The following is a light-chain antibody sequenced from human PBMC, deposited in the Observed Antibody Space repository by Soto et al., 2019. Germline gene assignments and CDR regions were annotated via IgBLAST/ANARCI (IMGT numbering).Light chain of an antibody. CDR2: AAS. CDR1: RSVGNN. V-gene: IGKV3-11*01. CDR3: QQHAEWPLT. J-gene: IGKJ4*01. Sequence: EIVLTQSPATLSLSPGERATLSCRASRSVGNNLAWYQKKPGNAPGLLIYAASTSATGIPARFSGSGSGTDCTLSISSLGPEDFAVYYCQQHAEWPLTFGGGTKVEIK.